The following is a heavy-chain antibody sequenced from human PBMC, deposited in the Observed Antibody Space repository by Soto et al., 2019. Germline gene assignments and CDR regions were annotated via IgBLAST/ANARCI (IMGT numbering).Heavy chain of an antibody. D-gene: IGHD5-12*01. CDR2: IIPIFGTA. CDR3: ARFTVRGYSGYETYYYYGMDV. Sequence: SVKVSFKASGGTFSSYAISWVRQAPGQGLEWMGGIIPIFGTANYAQKFQGRVTITADESTSTAYMELSSLRSEDTAVYYCARFTVRGYSGYETYYYYGMDVWGQGTTVTVSS. J-gene: IGHJ6*02. CDR1: GGTFSSYA. V-gene: IGHV1-69*13.